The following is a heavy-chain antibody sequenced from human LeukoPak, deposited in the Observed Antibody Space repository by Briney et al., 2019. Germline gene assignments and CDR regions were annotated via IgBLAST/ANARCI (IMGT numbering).Heavy chain of an antibody. D-gene: IGHD6-25*01. J-gene: IGHJ6*03. CDR2: IYSSGYT. CDR3: ARNERRAQKDTYYAYFYYMDV. CDR1: NGSISSHY. Sequence: SETLSLTCTVSNGSISSHYWSWIRQPPGKGLEWIGLIYSSGYTNYNPSLKSRVTISVDTSRNQFSLKLSSATAADAAVYYCARNERRAQKDTYYAYFYYMDVWGKGSTVTVSS. V-gene: IGHV4-59*11.